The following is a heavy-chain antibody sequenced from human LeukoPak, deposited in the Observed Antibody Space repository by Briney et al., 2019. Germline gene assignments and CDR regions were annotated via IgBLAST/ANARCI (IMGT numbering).Heavy chain of an antibody. J-gene: IGHJ4*02. CDR2: ITGSGDSA. V-gene: IGHV3-23*01. D-gene: IGHD5-12*01. CDR3: ARAVATIRY. CDR1: GFTFSGHA. Sequence: PGGSLRLSCAASGFTFSGHAMSWVRQAPGKGLERVSRITGSGDSADYADSVKGRFTISRDNSKQTLYLQMNSLRAEDTAVYYCARAVATIRYWGQGAQVTVSS.